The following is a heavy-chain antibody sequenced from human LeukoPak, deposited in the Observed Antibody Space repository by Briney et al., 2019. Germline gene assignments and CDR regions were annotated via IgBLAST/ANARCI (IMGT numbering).Heavy chain of an antibody. CDR2: ICHSGSP. CDR1: GGSISSNNW. Sequence: SGTLSLTCAVSGGSISSNNWWGWVRQPPGKGLEWIGEICHSGSPNYNPSLKSRVTISVDKSRNHFSLNLSSVTAADTAVYYCARVNINNWHSCDYWGQGTLVTVSS. V-gene: IGHV4-4*02. D-gene: IGHD1-1*01. CDR3: ARVNINNWHSCDY. J-gene: IGHJ4*02.